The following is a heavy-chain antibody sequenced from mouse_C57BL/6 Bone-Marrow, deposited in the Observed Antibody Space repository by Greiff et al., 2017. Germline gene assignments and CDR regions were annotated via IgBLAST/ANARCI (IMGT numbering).Heavy chain of an antibody. CDR3: ASDNLLPHYYAMDY. CDR1: GYSITSGYY. J-gene: IGHJ4*01. CDR2: ISYDGSN. Sequence: EVQLQQSGPGLVKPSQSLSLTCSVTGYSITSGYYWNWIRQFPGNKLEWMGYISYDGSNNYNPSLKNRISITRDTSKNQFFLKLNSLTTEDTASYYFASDNLLPHYYAMDYWGQGTSVTVSS. D-gene: IGHD1-1*01. V-gene: IGHV3-6*01.